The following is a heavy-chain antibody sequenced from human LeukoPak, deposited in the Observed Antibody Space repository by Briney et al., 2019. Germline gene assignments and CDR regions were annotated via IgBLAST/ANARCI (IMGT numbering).Heavy chain of an antibody. D-gene: IGHD5-18*01. Sequence: GGSLRLSCAASGFTFSSYAMHWVRQAPGKGLEWVAVISYDGSNKYYADSVKGRFTISRDNSKNTLYLQMNSLRAEDTAVYYCAKPNGGSRGYSYGYGYWGQGTLVTVSS. CDR2: ISYDGSNK. V-gene: IGHV3-30*04. CDR3: AKPNGGSRGYSYGYGY. J-gene: IGHJ4*02. CDR1: GFTFSSYA.